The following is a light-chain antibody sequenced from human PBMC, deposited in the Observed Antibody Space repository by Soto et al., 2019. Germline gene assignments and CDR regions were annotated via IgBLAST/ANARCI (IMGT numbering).Light chain of an antibody. J-gene: IGKJ4*01. CDR3: QQANSFPLT. V-gene: IGKV3-15*01. CDR1: QSVSSN. Sequence: EIVMTQSPATLSVSPGERATLSCRASQSVSSNLAWYQQKPGQAPRLLIYGASTRATGIPARFSGSGSGTEFTLTISSLQSEDFATYSCQQANSFPLTFGGGTKVEIK. CDR2: GAS.